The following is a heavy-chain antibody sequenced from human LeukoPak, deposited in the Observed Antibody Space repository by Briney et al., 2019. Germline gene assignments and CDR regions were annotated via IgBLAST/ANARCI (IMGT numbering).Heavy chain of an antibody. CDR3: AKSGGYYNWFDP. Sequence: GGSLRLSCAGSGFSFSSYGMHWVRQAPGKGLEWVAVISYDGSNKYYADSVKGRFTISRDSSKNILNLQMNSLRAEDTAVYYCAKSGGYYNWFDPWGQGTLVTVSS. V-gene: IGHV3-30*18. D-gene: IGHD5-18*01. CDR1: GFSFSSYG. J-gene: IGHJ5*02. CDR2: ISYDGSNK.